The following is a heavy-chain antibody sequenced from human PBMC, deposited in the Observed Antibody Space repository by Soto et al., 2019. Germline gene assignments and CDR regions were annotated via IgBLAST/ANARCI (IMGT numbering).Heavy chain of an antibody. CDR3: ARHVHNQGYEYYFDS. D-gene: IGHD3-3*01. Sequence: QLQLQESGPGLVKPSETLSLTCNASGGSISSSPYAWGWIRQSPGKGLEWIGTIDYSGTIYYNPSLKSRITISVDTSKKQISLRLSSVTAADTAVYYCARHVHNQGYEYYFDSWGQGTLVTVSS. J-gene: IGHJ4*02. CDR1: GGSISSSPYA. V-gene: IGHV4-39*01. CDR2: IDYSGTI.